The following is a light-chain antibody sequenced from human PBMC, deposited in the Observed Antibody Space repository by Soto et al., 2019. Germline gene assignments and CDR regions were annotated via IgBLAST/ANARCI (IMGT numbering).Light chain of an antibody. CDR1: SSDVGAYKY. V-gene: IGLV2-14*03. Sequence: QSALSQPASVSGSPGQSITISCTGTSSDVGAYKYVSWYQQHPGKAPKLIIYDVNDRPSGVSNRFSGSKSGNTASLTISGLHAEDEADYYCSSYTRRSTVVFGGGTKLTVL. CDR3: SSYTRRSTVV. J-gene: IGLJ2*01. CDR2: DVN.